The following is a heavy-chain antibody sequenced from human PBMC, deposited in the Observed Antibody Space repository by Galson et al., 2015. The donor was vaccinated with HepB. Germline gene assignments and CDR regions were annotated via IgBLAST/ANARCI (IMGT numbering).Heavy chain of an antibody. V-gene: IGHV6-1*01. J-gene: IGHJ4*02. CDR1: GDSVSSNSAA. D-gene: IGHD2-2*01. CDR2: IYYRSKWNY. Sequence: CAISGDSVSSNSAAWNWIRQSPSRGLEWLGRIYYRSKWNYDYTVSVKSRITINPDTPRNQFSLQLNSVTPDDTAMYYCARQLAYCIGTSCQIYFDYWGQGTLITVSS. CDR3: ARQLAYCIGTSCQIYFDY.